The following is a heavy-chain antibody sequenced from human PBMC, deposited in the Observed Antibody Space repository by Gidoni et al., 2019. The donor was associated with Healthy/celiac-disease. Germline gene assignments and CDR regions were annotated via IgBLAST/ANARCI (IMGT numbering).Heavy chain of an antibody. V-gene: IGHV1-2*02. D-gene: IGHD1-1*01. Sequence: QVQLVQSGAEVKKPGASVKVSCKASGYTFTGYYMHWVRQAPGQGLEWMGWINPNSGGTNYAQKFQGRVTMTRDTSISTAYMELSRLRSDDTAVYYCARDRGSYKPTMVFDPWGQGTLVTVSS. CDR2: INPNSGGT. CDR1: GYTFTGYY. J-gene: IGHJ5*02. CDR3: ARDRGSYKPTMVFDP.